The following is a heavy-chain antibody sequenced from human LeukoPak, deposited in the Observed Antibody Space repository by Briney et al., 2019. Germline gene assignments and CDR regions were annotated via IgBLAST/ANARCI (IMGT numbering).Heavy chain of an antibody. CDR3: AKHPLLWFGEGIDY. CDR2: ISGSGGST. V-gene: IGHV3-23*01. CDR1: GFTVRSNY. J-gene: IGHJ4*02. D-gene: IGHD3-10*01. Sequence: GGSLRLSCAVSGFTVRSNYMSWVRQPPGKGLEWVSAISGSGGSTYYADSVKGRFTISRDNSKNTLYLQMNSLRAEDTAVYYCAKHPLLWFGEGIDYWGQGTLVTVSP.